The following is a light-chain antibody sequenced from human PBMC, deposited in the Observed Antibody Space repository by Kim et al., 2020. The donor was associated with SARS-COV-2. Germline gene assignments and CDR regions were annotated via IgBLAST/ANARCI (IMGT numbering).Light chain of an antibody. Sequence: VSPGQTASITCSGDKLGDKYACWYQQKPGQSPVLVIYQDSKRPSGIPERFSGSNSGNTATLTISGTQAMDEADYYCQAWDSSPGVFGGGTQLTVL. V-gene: IGLV3-1*01. CDR2: QDS. CDR3: QAWDSSPGV. J-gene: IGLJ2*01. CDR1: KLGDKY.